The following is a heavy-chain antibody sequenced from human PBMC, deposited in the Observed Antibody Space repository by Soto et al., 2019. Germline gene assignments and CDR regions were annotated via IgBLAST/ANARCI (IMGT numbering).Heavy chain of an antibody. J-gene: IGHJ6*02. CDR1: GGTFSSYA. CDR3: ARSSIAARSYYGMDV. V-gene: IGHV1-69*13. Sequence: SVKVSCKASGGTFSSYAISWVRQAPGQGLERMGGIIPIFGTANYAQKFQGRVTITADESTSTAYMGLSSLRSEDTAVYYCARSSIAARSYYGMDVWGQGTTVTVSS. D-gene: IGHD6-6*01. CDR2: IIPIFGTA.